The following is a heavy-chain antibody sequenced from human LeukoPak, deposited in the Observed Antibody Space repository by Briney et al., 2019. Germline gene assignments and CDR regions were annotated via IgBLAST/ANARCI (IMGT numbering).Heavy chain of an antibody. V-gene: IGHV3-7*01. Sequence: GGSLRLSCAASGFTFSSYWMNWVRQAPGKGLEWVALINPDGSQTNYVDSVKGRLTISRDNAENSLYLQMNSLGAEDTAVYYCARDLGYGALDPWGQGTLVTVSS. D-gene: IGHD4-17*01. CDR3: ARDLGYGALDP. CDR1: GFTFSSYW. CDR2: INPDGSQT. J-gene: IGHJ5*02.